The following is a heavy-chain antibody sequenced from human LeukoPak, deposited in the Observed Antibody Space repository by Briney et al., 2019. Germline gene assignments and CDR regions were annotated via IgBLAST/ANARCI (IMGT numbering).Heavy chain of an antibody. CDR1: GFTFGIYA. V-gene: IGHV3-23*01. CDR3: ARGLTTVTTKADY. D-gene: IGHD4-17*01. Sequence: PGGSLRLSCAASGFTFGIYAMSWVRQAPGKGLECVSAITGSGGSTYYADSVKGRFTISRDNSKNTLYLQMNSLRAEDTAVYYCARGLTTVTTKADYWGQGTLVTVSS. J-gene: IGHJ4*02. CDR2: ITGSGGST.